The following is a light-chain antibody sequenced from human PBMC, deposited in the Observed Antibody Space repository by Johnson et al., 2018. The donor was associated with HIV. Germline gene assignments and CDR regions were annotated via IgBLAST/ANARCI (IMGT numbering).Light chain of an antibody. V-gene: IGLV1-51*01. CDR3: GTWETSLSAPYV. CDR1: SSHIENNY. CDR2: DNN. J-gene: IGLJ1*01. Sequence: QSVLTQPPSVSAAPGQKVTISCSGSSSHIENNYVSWYQQLPGTAPKLLIYDNNKRPSGIPDRFSGSKSGTSATLAISGLQTGDEAVYYCGTWETSLSAPYVFGPGTKVTVL.